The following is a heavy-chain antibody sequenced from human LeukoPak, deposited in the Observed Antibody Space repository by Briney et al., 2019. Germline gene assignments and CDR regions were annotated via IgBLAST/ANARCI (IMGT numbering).Heavy chain of an antibody. Sequence: QPGESLRLSCAASGFTFSSYAMGWVRQAPGKGLEWVSAIGGSGSNTYYADSVKGRFTISRDNSKNTLYLLMNSLRAEDTALYYCAKAGGFGELLAHYHFDYWGQGTLVTVSS. J-gene: IGHJ4*02. CDR2: IGGSGSNT. CDR3: AKAGGFGELLAHYHFDY. V-gene: IGHV3-23*01. D-gene: IGHD3-10*01. CDR1: GFTFSSYA.